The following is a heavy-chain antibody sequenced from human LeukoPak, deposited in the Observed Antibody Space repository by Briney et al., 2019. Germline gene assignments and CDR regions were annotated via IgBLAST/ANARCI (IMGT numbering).Heavy chain of an antibody. D-gene: IGHD5-18*01. V-gene: IGHV4-59*01. CDR3: ARVAGYSYGLDY. CDR1: GGSISSYY. Sequence: SETLSLTCTVSGGSISSYYWSWIRQPPGKGLQWIGYINYSGSTNYNPSLKSRVTISVDTSKNQFSLKLSSVTAADTAVYYCARVAGYSYGLDYWGQGTLVTVSS. J-gene: IGHJ4*02. CDR2: INYSGST.